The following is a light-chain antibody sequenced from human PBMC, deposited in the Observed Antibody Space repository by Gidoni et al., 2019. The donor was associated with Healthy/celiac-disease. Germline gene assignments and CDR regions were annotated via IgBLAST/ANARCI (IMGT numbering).Light chain of an antibody. CDR3: QQYGSSPFT. CDR1: PSVSSSY. J-gene: IGKJ3*01. Sequence: VLTQSPGTLSLSPGGVATPSCRASPSVSSSYLAWYQQKPGQAPRLLIYGASSRATGIPDRFSGSGSGTDFTLTISRLEPEDFAVYYCQQYGSSPFTFGPGTKVEIK. CDR2: GAS. V-gene: IGKV3-20*01.